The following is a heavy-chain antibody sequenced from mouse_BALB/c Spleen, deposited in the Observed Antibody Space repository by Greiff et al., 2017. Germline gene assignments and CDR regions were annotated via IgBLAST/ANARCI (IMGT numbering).Heavy chain of an antibody. D-gene: IGHD1-1*01. V-gene: IGHV2-6-7*01. CDR3: ARAGDYYGSSSSY. CDR1: GFSLTGYG. J-gene: IGHJ3*01. Sequence: QVQLKQSGPGLVAPSQSLSITCTVSGFSLTGYGVNWVRQPPGKGLEWLGMIWGDGSTDYNSALKSRLSISKDNSKSQVFLKMNSLQTDDTARYYCARAGDYYGSSSSYWGQGTLVTVSA. CDR2: IWGDGST.